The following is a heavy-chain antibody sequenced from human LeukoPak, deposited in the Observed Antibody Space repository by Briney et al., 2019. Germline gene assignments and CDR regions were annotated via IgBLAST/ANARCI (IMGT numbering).Heavy chain of an antibody. CDR3: SRDSLSSCGGDCYSGLDV. J-gene: IGHJ6*02. V-gene: IGHV3-74*01. Sequence: GGSLRLSCAASGFTFSNYWMHWVRQAPGEALMWVSRIKSEGSSTTYADSVKGRFTISRDNAKNTLYLQMNSLRAEDTAVYYCSRDSLSSCGGDCYSGLDVWGQGTTVTVSS. CDR1: GFTFSNYW. D-gene: IGHD2-21*02. CDR2: IKSEGSST.